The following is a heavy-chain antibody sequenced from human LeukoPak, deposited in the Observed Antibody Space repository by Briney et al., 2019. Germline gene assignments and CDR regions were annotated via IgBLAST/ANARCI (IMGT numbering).Heavy chain of an antibody. Sequence: KPGESLKISCKGSGYRFTSYWIGWVRQMPGKGLEWMGVIYPGDSDTRYSPSFPGQVTISADKSISTAYLQWSSLKASDTAMYYCARTPELGDENWYFDLWGRGTLVTVSS. D-gene: IGHD7-27*01. J-gene: IGHJ2*01. CDR2: IYPGDSDT. CDR3: ARTPELGDENWYFDL. V-gene: IGHV5-51*03. CDR1: GYRFTSYW.